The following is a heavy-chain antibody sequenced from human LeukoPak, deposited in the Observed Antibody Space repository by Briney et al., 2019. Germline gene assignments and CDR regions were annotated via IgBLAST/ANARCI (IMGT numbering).Heavy chain of an antibody. V-gene: IGHV3-23*01. J-gene: IGHJ4*02. Sequence: PGGSLRLSCAASGFTFSNYAVSWIRQAPGKGLEWVSVISGGGGSKYYADSVKGRFTISRDYSRDTLYLQMDSLRAEDTAGYYCAKADTSMVRRYYFDYWGQGTLVTVSS. CDR3: AKADTSMVRRYYFDY. CDR2: ISGGGGSK. D-gene: IGHD5-18*01. CDR1: GFTFSNYA.